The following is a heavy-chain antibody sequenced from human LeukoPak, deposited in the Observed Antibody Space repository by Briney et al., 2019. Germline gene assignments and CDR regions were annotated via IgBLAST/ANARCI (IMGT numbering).Heavy chain of an antibody. CDR1: GFAFSSYF. V-gene: IGHV3-53*01. D-gene: IGHD2-21*01. CDR2: IYSGGST. J-gene: IGHJ3*02. Sequence: GSLRLSFAASGFAFSSYFMSWVRQAPGKGLEWVSVIYSGGSTYYADSVKGRFTISRDNSKNTLYLQMNSLRAEDTAVYYCARDGLWWTGGAFDIWGQGTMVTVSS. CDR3: ARDGLWWTGGAFDI.